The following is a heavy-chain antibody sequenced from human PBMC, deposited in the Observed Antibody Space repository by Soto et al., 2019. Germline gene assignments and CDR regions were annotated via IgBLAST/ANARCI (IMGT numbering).Heavy chain of an antibody. Sequence: EVQLLESGGGLVQPGGSLRLSCEASGFIFSDHAMSWVRQAPGKGLEWVSAISGNGIATYYADSVKGRFTISRDNSKNTLYLQMYSLRADDTAVYYCARDAISIVRGTNNWFDPWGQGTLVTVSS. CDR1: GFIFSDHA. CDR3: ARDAISIVRGTNNWFDP. D-gene: IGHD3-10*01. J-gene: IGHJ5*02. V-gene: IGHV3-23*01. CDR2: ISGNGIAT.